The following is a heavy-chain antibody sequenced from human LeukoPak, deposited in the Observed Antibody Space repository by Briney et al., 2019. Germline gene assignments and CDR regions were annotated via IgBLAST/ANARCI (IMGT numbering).Heavy chain of an antibody. V-gene: IGHV3-21*01. CDR3: VRDTFSPDAFDI. CDR1: GFTFGSYS. J-gene: IGHJ3*02. CDR2: ISTSSSYI. D-gene: IGHD3-16*01. Sequence: GGSLRLSCAASGFTFGSYSMIWVRQAPGKGLEWVSSISTSSSYIYSADSVKGRFTISRDNAKNSLYLQMNSLRAEDTAVYYCVRDTFSPDAFDISRQGTMVTVSS.